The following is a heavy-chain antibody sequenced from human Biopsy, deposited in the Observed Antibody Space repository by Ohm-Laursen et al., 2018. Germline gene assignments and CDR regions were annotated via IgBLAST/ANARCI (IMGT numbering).Heavy chain of an antibody. CDR1: GVYISDYY. J-gene: IGHJ4*02. D-gene: IGHD3/OR15-3a*01. Sequence: SETLSLTCSVSGVYISDYYWSWIRQPPGRGLEWVGSIYYSGSTNYNPSLKSRVTISADTSKSQLSLHLTSVTAADTAVYYCASRGLVMASYYYFDDWGQGTLVTVSS. CDR3: ASRGLVMASYYYFDD. CDR2: IYYSGST. V-gene: IGHV4-59*08.